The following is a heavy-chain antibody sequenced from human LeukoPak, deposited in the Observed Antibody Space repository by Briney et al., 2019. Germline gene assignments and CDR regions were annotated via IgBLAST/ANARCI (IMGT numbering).Heavy chain of an antibody. Sequence: PGGSLRLSCVASGFPFSSYWMTWVRQAPGKGLELVANIKQDGSKKSYVDSVRGRFTTSRDNAKSSVHLQMNGLRAEDTAIYYCARDGHYFAMDVWGQGTTVTVSS. CDR3: ARDGHYFAMDV. J-gene: IGHJ6*02. CDR1: GFPFSSYW. CDR2: IKQDGSKK. V-gene: IGHV3-7*03.